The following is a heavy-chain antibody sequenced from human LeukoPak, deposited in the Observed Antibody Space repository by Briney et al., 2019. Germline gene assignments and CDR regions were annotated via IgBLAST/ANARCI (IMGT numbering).Heavy chain of an antibody. J-gene: IGHJ5*02. D-gene: IGHD2-2*01. CDR3: ARVPPKYCSSTSCYEFHP. Sequence: ASVKVSFKASGYTFTSYGISWLRQAPAQGLDWMGWISAYNGNTNYAQKLKGRVTMTTDTSTSTAYMELRSLRADDTAVYYCARVPPKYCSSTSCYEFHPWGQGTLVTVSS. CDR1: GYTFTSYG. CDR2: ISAYNGNT. V-gene: IGHV1-18*01.